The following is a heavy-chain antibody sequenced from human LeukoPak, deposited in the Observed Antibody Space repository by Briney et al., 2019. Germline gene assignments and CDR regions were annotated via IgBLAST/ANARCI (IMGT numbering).Heavy chain of an antibody. J-gene: IGHJ1*01. Sequence: GSLRLPCAASGLPFHSYAMSWVRQAPGKALEGVSPLSCSGGSTHYADPVKGRFTISRDNSKHSLYLQMNRMRAGDPAGTFCAKDRAAEPPGYFQHWGQGPLVTVSS. V-gene: IGHV3-23*01. CDR3: AKDRAAEPPGYFQH. CDR2: LSCSGGST. D-gene: IGHD1-14*01. CDR1: GLPFHSYA.